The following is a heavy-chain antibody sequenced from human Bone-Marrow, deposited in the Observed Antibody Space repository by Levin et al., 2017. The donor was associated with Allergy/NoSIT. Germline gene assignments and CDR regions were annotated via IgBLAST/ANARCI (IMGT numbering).Heavy chain of an antibody. D-gene: IGHD1-26*01. Sequence: GASVKVSCKASGYTFSNYYMHWVRQAPGQGLEWMGVINPSGGRTDYAQKFQGRVTVTRDTSTSTVYMELSSLSFDDTAVYYCAISLGILADYWGQGTLLTVSS. J-gene: IGHJ4*02. V-gene: IGHV1-46*01. CDR1: GYTFSNYY. CDR3: AISLGILADY. CDR2: INPSGGRT.